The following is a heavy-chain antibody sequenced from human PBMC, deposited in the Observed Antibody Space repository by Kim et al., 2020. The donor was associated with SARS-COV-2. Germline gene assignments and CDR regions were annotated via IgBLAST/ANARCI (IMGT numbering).Heavy chain of an antibody. D-gene: IGHD6-6*01. Sequence: IYYADSGKGRFTISKDKAKNSMFLQMSGLRVEDTAIDYCAREGSSSSGFDYWGQGTLVTVSS. CDR3: AREGSSSSGFDY. J-gene: IGHJ4*02. CDR2: I. V-gene: IGHV3-11*01.